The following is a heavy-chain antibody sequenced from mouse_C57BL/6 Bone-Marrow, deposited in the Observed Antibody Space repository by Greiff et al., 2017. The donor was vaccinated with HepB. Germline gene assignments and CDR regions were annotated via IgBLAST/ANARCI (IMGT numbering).Heavy chain of an antibody. J-gene: IGHJ2*01. V-gene: IGHV1-59*01. CDR3: ASYDGGDYFDD. CDR1: GYTFTSYW. CDR2: IDPSDSYT. Sequence: VQLQQPGAELVRPGTSVKLSCKASGYTFTSYWMHWVKQRPGQGLEWIGEIDPSDSYTNYNQKFKGKATLTVDTSSSTAYMQLSSLTSEDSAVYYWASYDGGDYFDDGGQGTTLTVSS. D-gene: IGHD1-1*02.